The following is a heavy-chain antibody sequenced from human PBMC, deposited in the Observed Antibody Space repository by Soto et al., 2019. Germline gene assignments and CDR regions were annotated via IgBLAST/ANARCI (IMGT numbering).Heavy chain of an antibody. D-gene: IGHD2-15*01. J-gene: IGHJ4*02. CDR1: GFTFSSYG. CDR3: ARERGVVVVAAYFDY. Sequence: QVQLVESGGGVVQPGRSLRLSCAASGFTFSSYGMHWVRQAPGKGLEWVAVIWYDGSNKYYADSVKGLFTISRDNSKNTLYLQMNSLRAEDTAVYYCARERGVVVVAAYFDYWGQGTLVTVSS. CDR2: IWYDGSNK. V-gene: IGHV3-33*01.